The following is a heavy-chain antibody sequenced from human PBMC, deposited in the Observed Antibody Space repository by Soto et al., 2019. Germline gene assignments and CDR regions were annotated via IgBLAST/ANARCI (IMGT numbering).Heavy chain of an antibody. CDR3: TSSYSTGGMDV. V-gene: IGHV3-15*01. CDR1: GVTFSNAW. J-gene: IGHJ6*02. Sequence: GGSLRLSCSASGVTFSNAWMSWVRQAPGKGLEWVGRIKSKTDGGTTDYAAPVKGRFAISRDDSKNTLYLQMNSLKTEDTAVYYCTSSYSTGGMDVWGQGTTVTVSS. D-gene: IGHD4-4*01. CDR2: IKSKTDGGTT.